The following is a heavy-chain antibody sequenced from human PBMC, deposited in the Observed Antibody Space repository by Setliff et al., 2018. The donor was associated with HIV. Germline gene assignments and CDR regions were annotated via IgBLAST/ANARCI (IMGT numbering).Heavy chain of an antibody. J-gene: IGHJ3*02. Sequence: ETLSLTCSVSGASIRGHYWGWIRQSPGKGLEWIGNIYYSGNTNYNPSFKSRVTISVDTSKNQFSLRVNSVTAADTAVYYCARSLVPSGYYYGRHAFDIWGQGTKVTVSS. CDR3: ARSLVPSGYYYGRHAFDI. V-gene: IGHV4-59*08. CDR2: IYYSGNT. CDR1: GASIRGHY. D-gene: IGHD3-22*01.